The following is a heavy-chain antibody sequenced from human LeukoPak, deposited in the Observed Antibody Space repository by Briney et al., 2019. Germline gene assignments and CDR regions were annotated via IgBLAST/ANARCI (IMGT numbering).Heavy chain of an antibody. Sequence: ASETLSLTCTVSGGSISSSRYYWGWIRQPPGKGLEWIGYISYSGSTNYNPSLKSRVTISLDTSKNQFSLKLSSVTAADTAVYYCAGHHPRNTVDFWGQGTLVTVSS. J-gene: IGHJ4*02. D-gene: IGHD2/OR15-2a*01. V-gene: IGHV4-61*05. CDR2: ISYSGST. CDR1: GGSISSSRYY. CDR3: AGHHPRNTVDF.